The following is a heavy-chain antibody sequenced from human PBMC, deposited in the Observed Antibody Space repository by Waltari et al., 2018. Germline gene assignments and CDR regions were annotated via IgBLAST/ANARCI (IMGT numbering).Heavy chain of an antibody. Sequence: QVQLQQWGAGLLKPSETLSLTCAVYGGSFSGYYWSWIRQPPGKGREWIGEINHSGSTNNTPALKGRVTLSVDTSKNQFALKLSSVTAAGTAVYYCARVKYDVWSGKRPNWFDPWGQGTLVTVSS. CDR1: GGSFSGYY. D-gene: IGHD3-3*01. CDR3: ARVKYDVWSGKRPNWFDP. CDR2: INHSGST. J-gene: IGHJ5*02. V-gene: IGHV4-34*01.